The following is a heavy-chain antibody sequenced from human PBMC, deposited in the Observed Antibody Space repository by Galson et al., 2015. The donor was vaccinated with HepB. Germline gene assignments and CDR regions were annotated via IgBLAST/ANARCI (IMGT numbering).Heavy chain of an antibody. CDR2: IYPGDPDA. CDR1: GYRFSSYW. CDR3: VLDGVVAPAPGACDL. V-gene: IGHV5-51*03. D-gene: IGHD3-3*01. J-gene: IGHJ3*01. Sequence: QSGAEVKKPGESLKISCKGSGYRFSSYWIGWVRQMSGKGLEWMGIIYPGDPDARYSPSFQGQVTISVDKSISTAYLQWSSLKASDAAMYCCVLDGVVAPAPGACDLLGQGTMVPVSS.